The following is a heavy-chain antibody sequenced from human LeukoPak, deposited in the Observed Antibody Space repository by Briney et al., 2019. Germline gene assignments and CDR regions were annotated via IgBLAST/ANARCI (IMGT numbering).Heavy chain of an antibody. CDR3: AREALEWGSWLTDYYYYYMDV. CDR1: GGSISSSSYY. J-gene: IGHJ6*03. V-gene: IGHV4-39*07. CDR2: IYYSGST. Sequence: SETLSLTCTVSGGSISSSSYYWGWIRQPPGKGLEWIGSIYYSGSTYYNPSLKSRVTISVDTSKNQFSLKLSSVTAADTAVYYCAREALEWGSWLTDYYYYYMDVWGKGTTVTVSS. D-gene: IGHD3-9*01.